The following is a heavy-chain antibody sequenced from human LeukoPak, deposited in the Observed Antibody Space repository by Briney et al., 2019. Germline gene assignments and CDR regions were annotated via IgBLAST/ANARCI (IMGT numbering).Heavy chain of an antibody. CDR2: ISYDGSNK. CDR3: ARDLVDILTGRGAFDI. J-gene: IGHJ3*02. CDR1: GFTFNSYA. V-gene: IGHV3-30-3*01. Sequence: PGTSLRLSCAASGFTFNSYAMYWVRQAPGKGLEWVAVISYDGSNKYYADSVKGRFTISRDNSKNALYLQMNSLRPEDTAVYYCARDLVDILTGRGAFDIWGQGTMVTVSS. D-gene: IGHD3-9*01.